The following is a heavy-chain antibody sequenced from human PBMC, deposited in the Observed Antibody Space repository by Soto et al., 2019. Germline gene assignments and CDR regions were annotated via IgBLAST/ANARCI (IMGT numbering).Heavy chain of an antibody. D-gene: IGHD3-22*01. V-gene: IGHV3-21*01. CDR2: ISSSSSYI. CDR3: AGYYDSSGYYPGWFDP. Sequence: GGSLRLSCAASGFTFSSYSMNWVRQAPGEGLEWVSSISSSSSYIYYADSVKGRFTISRDNAKNSLYLQMNSLRAEDTAVYYCAGYYDSSGYYPGWFDPWGQGTLVTVSS. CDR1: GFTFSSYS. J-gene: IGHJ5*02.